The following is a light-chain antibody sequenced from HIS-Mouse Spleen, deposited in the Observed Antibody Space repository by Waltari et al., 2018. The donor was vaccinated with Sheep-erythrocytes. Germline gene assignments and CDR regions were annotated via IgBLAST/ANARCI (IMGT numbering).Light chain of an antibody. CDR3: QAWDSSTVV. Sequence: SYELTQPPSVSVSPGQTASITCSGDKLGDKYACWYHQKPGQSPVLVIYQDSKRPSGSPERFSGSNAGKTATLTISGTQAMDEADYYCQAWDSSTVVFGGGTKLTVL. CDR1: KLGDKY. J-gene: IGLJ2*01. V-gene: IGLV3-1*01. CDR2: QDS.